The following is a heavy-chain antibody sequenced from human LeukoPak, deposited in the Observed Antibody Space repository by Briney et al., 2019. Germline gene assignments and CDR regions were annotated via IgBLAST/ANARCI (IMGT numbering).Heavy chain of an antibody. D-gene: IGHD6-19*01. CDR2: IIPIFGTA. CDR3: ARDQGCGWYQNERPLHRGSFDY. J-gene: IGHJ4*02. Sequence: SVKVSCKASGGTFSSYAISWVRQAPGQGLEWMGRIIPIFGTANYAQKFQGRVTITTDESTSTAYMELSSLRSEDTAVYYCARDQGCGWYQNERPLHRGSFDYWGQGTLVTVSS. V-gene: IGHV1-69*05. CDR1: GGTFSSYA.